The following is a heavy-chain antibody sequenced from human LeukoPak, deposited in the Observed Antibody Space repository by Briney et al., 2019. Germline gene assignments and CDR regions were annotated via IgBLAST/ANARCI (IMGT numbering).Heavy chain of an antibody. D-gene: IGHD3-16*01. CDR1: GFTFSSYS. Sequence: GGSLRLSCSASGFTFSSYSMNWVRQAPGKGLEWVSSISGSGGSTYYADSVKGRFTISRDNSKNTLYLQMNSLRAEDTAIYYCAKSPDYDYVWGSYKNYFDYWGQGTLVTVSS. J-gene: IGHJ4*02. V-gene: IGHV3-23*01. CDR2: ISGSGGST. CDR3: AKSPDYDYVWGSYKNYFDY.